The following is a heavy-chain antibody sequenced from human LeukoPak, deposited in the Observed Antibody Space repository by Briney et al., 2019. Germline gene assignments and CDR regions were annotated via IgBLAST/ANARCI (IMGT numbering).Heavy chain of an antibody. D-gene: IGHD3-9*01. CDR2: ISYDGSNK. CDR1: GFTLSSYA. Sequence: PGSPLSLFCAASGFTLSSYAMHWLRDAPGKGVEWVADISYDGSNKYYADSVKGRFTISRDNSKNTLYLQMNSLRAEDTAVYYCARDGSDYDILTGPFDYWGQGTLVTVSS. V-gene: IGHV3-30*04. CDR3: ARDGSDYDILTGPFDY. J-gene: IGHJ4*02.